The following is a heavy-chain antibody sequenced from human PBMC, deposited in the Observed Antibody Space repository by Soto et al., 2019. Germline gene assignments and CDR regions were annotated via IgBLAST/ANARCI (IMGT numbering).Heavy chain of an antibody. J-gene: IGHJ6*02. V-gene: IGHV1-18*01. CDR3: ARSWVTGKGGMDV. D-gene: IGHD3-16*01. CDR2: VISYTGNT. CDR1: GYTFTSYG. Sequence: QVQLVQSGGEVNKPEASVKVSCKASGYTFTSYGCSWVRQAPGQGLEWMGWVISYTGNTHYEQKFQGRVTMTIDTSTSTAYMELWTLISDDTAVYYCARSWVTGKGGMDVWGQGTTVTVS.